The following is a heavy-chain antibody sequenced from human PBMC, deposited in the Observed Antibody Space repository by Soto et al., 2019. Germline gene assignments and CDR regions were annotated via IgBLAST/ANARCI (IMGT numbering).Heavy chain of an antibody. CDR1: GGTFSSYA. D-gene: IGHD3-10*01. CDR2: IIPIFGTA. CDR3: ARSNYGSGSYMMGGFDY. V-gene: IGHV1-69*13. Sequence: SVKVSCKASGGTFSSYAISWVRQAPGQGLEWMGGIIPIFGTANYAQKFQGRVTITADESTSTAYMELSSLRSEDTAVYYCARSNYGSGSYMMGGFDYWGQGTLVTVSS. J-gene: IGHJ4*02.